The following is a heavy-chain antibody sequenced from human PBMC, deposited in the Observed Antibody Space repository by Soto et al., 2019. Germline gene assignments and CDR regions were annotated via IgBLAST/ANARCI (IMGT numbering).Heavy chain of an antibody. CDR2: IYHSGST. D-gene: IGHD6-13*01. CDR1: GGSISSGGYS. V-gene: IGHV4-30-2*01. J-gene: IGHJ5*02. Sequence: SETLSLTCAVSGGSISSGGYSWSWIRQPPGKGLEWIGYIYHSGSTYYNPSLKSRVTISVDRSKNQFSLKLSSVTAADTAVYYCARDGYSSSWRRFDPWGRGTLVTVSS. CDR3: ARDGYSSSWRRFDP.